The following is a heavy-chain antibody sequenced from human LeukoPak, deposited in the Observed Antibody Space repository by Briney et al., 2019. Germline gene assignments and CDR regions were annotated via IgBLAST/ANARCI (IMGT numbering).Heavy chain of an antibody. D-gene: IGHD1-26*01. CDR2: INNDGSDT. V-gene: IGHV3-74*03. J-gene: IGHJ4*02. CDR3: ARDPLLWELPSDY. Sequence: PGGSLRLSCVASGFTFSTFWMHWVRQAPGKGLMWVSQINNDGSDTKYADSVKGRFTISRDNAKSTLYLQMNSLRAEDTAVYYCARDPLLWELPSDYWGQGTLVTVSS. CDR1: GFTFSTFW.